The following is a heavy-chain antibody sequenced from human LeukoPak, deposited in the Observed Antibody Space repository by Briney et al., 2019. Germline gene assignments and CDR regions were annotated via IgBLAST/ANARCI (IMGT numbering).Heavy chain of an antibody. J-gene: IGHJ6*02. CDR1: GFTVSSNY. CDR2: IYSGGST. CDR3: ASTTVKYYYYGMDV. V-gene: IGHV3-66*01. D-gene: IGHD4-17*01. Sequence: GGSLRLSCAASGFTVSSNYMSWVRQAPGKGLEWVSVIYSGGSTYYADSVEGRFTISRDNSKNTLYLQMNSLRAEDTAVYYCASTTVKYYYYGMDVWGQGTTVTVSS.